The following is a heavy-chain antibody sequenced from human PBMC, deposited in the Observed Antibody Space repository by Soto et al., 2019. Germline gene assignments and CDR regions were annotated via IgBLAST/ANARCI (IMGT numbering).Heavy chain of an antibody. Sequence: AAVKVSCKASGYTFTSYDINWVRQATGQGXEWMGWMNPNSGNIGYAQNFQGRVTLTRNTSISTAYMELSSLRSEDTAVYYCARRLYPYYEFWREHYYSINVCAEGATVTVSS. D-gene: IGHD3-3*01. CDR1: GYTFTSYD. V-gene: IGHV1-8*01. CDR3: ARRLYPYYEFWREHYYSINV. CDR2: MNPNSGNI. J-gene: IGHJ6*04.